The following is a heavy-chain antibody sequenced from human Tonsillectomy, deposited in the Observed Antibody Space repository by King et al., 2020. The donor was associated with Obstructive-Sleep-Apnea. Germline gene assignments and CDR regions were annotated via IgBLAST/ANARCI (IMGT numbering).Heavy chain of an antibody. J-gene: IGHJ4*02. Sequence: VQLVESGGVVVQPGGSLRLSCAASGFTFDDYTMHWVRQAPGKGLEWVSLITWDGRRTHFADSVKGRFTISRDNSKNSLYLQMNSLRTEDTALYYCAKCSFVSGQKIDYWGQGTLVTVSS. D-gene: IGHD2-15*01. CDR3: AKCSFVSGQKIDY. CDR1: GFTFDDYT. CDR2: ITWDGRRT. V-gene: IGHV3-43*01.